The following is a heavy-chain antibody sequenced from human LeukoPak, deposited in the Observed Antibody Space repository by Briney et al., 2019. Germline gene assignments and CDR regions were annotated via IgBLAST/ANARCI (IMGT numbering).Heavy chain of an antibody. J-gene: IGHJ4*02. CDR1: GFTFSSYA. V-gene: IGHV3-23*01. D-gene: IGHD4-23*01. CDR2: ISGSGGST. CDR3: AKDKGYGGPEGLPDY. Sequence: PGGSLRLSCAASGFTFSSYAMSWVRQAPGKGLEWVSAISGSGGSTYYADSVKGRFTISRDNSKNTLYLQVNSPRAEDTAVYYCAKDKGYGGPEGLPDYWGQGTLVTVSS.